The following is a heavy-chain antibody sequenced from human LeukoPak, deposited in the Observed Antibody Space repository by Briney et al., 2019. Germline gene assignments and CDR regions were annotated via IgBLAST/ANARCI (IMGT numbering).Heavy chain of an antibody. D-gene: IGHD2-2*01. CDR1: GYTFTSYG. J-gene: IGHJ4*02. Sequence: ASVKVSCKASGYTFTSYGISWVRQAPGQGLEWMGWISAYNGNTNYAQKLQGRVTMTTDTSTSTAYMELRSLRSDDTAVYYCARGGAGYCSSTSCSHFDYWGLGTLVTVSS. CDR2: ISAYNGNT. V-gene: IGHV1-18*01. CDR3: ARGGAGYCSSTSCSHFDY.